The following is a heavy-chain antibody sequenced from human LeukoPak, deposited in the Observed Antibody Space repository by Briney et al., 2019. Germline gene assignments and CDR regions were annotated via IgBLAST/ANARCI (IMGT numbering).Heavy chain of an antibody. V-gene: IGHV3-30-3*01. CDR3: ARGTSYGDLDY. J-gene: IGHJ4*02. CDR1: GFTFSSYA. Sequence: PGRSLRLSCAASGFTFSSYAMHWVRQAPGKGLEWVAVISYDGSNKYYADSVKGRLTISRDNSKNTLYLQMNSLRAEDTAVYYCARGTSYGDLDYWGQGTLVTVSS. CDR2: ISYDGSNK. D-gene: IGHD4-17*01.